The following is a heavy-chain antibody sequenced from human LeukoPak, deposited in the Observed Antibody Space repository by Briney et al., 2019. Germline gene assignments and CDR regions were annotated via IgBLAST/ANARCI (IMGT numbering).Heavy chain of an antibody. CDR1: GGSIISGDYY. CDR3: ARDGAALGIPNWFDP. D-gene: IGHD7-27*01. V-gene: IGHV4-30-4*08. Sequence: PSETLSLTCTVSGGSIISGDYYWSWIRQPPGKGLAWIGHIYYSGSTYYNPSLKSRVTISVDTSKNQFSLKLSSVTAADTAVYYCARDGAALGIPNWFDPWGQGTLVTVSS. CDR2: IYYSGST. J-gene: IGHJ5*02.